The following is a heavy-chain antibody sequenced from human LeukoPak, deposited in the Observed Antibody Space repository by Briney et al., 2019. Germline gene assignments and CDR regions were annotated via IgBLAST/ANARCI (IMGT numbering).Heavy chain of an antibody. D-gene: IGHD3-10*01. CDR2: IKQDGSEK. J-gene: IGHJ3*02. Sequence: GGSLRLSCAASGFTFTDYGIHWVRQAPGKGLEWVANIKQDGSEKYYVDSVKGRFTISRDNAKNSLYLQMNSLRAEDTAVYYCARDMVRGAGAFDIWGQGTMVTVSS. V-gene: IGHV3-7*01. CDR3: ARDMVRGAGAFDI. CDR1: GFTFTDYG.